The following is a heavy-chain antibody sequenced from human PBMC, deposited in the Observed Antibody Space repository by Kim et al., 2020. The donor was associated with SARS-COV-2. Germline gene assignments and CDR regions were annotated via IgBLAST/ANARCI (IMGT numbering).Heavy chain of an antibody. Sequence: GGSLRLSCAASGFTFSRFAMHWVRQAPGKGLEWVAVMSYDGSDEYSADSVKGRFTVSRDNSKNTLYLQMNGLRAEDTAIYYCARSKPKDAYNYVADFDYWGQGTQVTVSS. CDR2: MSYDGSDE. V-gene: IGHV3-30*04. CDR3: ARSKPKDAYNYVADFDY. J-gene: IGHJ4*02. CDR1: GFTFSRFA. D-gene: IGHD5-12*01.